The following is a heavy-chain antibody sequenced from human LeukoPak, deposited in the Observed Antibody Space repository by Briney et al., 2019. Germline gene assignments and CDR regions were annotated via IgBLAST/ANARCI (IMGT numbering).Heavy chain of an antibody. J-gene: IGHJ3*02. CDR3: ARTINFDFWSGYYGAFDI. Sequence: GGSLRLSCEASGFTFSSYSMNWVRQAPGKGLEWVSFISGRSTTIYYADSVKGRFTISGDNARNSLSLQMNSLRTEDTAVYYCARTINFDFWSGYYGAFDIWGQGTMVTVSS. CDR1: GFTFSSYS. CDR2: ISGRSTTI. V-gene: IGHV3-48*01. D-gene: IGHD3-3*01.